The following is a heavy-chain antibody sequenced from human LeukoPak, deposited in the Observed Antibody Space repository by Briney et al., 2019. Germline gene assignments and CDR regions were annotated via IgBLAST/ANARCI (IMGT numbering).Heavy chain of an antibody. D-gene: IGHD4-17*01. CDR3: ARGIYGVYYCDY. V-gene: IGHV4-34*01. J-gene: IGHJ4*02. CDR2: INHSGAT. Sequence: SETLSLSCAVYGGSFSGYYWSWIRQPPGKGLEWIGEINHSGATNYNPSLKSRVTIAVDTSKNQFSLRLSSVTAADTAMYYCARGIYGVYYCDYWGQGALVTVSS. CDR1: GGSFSGYY.